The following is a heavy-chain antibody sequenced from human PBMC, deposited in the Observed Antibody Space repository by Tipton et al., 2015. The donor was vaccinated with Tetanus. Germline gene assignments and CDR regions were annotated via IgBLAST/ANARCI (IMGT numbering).Heavy chain of an antibody. Sequence: LRLSCTVSGGSINSGGHFWTWIRQRTGKGLEWIGHIRDNGNSYANPSLSGRVTMSVDTRKNQFSLNLTSMNVADTATYYCARGTFHAFDFWGQGVQVTVSS. J-gene: IGHJ4*02. D-gene: IGHD2/OR15-2a*01. CDR3: ARGTFHAFDF. CDR1: GGSINSGGHF. V-gene: IGHV4-31*02. CDR2: IRDNGNS.